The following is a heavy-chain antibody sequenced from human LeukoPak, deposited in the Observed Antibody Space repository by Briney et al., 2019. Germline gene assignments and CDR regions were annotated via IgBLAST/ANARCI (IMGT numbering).Heavy chain of an antibody. J-gene: IGHJ4*02. CDR1: GGSISSGGYS. D-gene: IGHD2-2*01. Sequence: SETLSLTCAVSGGSISSGGYSWSWIRQPPGKGLEWIGYIYHSGSTYYNPSLKSRVTISVDRSKNQFSLKLSSVTAADTAVYYCARSLVVPAVTFDYWGQGTLVTVSS. CDR2: IYHSGST. V-gene: IGHV4-30-2*01. CDR3: ARSLVVPAVTFDY.